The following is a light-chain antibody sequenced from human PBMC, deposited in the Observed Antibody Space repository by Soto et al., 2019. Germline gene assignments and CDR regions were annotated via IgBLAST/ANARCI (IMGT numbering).Light chain of an antibody. Sequence: QSALTQPASVSGSPGQSITISCTGTSSDVGGYNYVSWYQQHPGKAPKLMIYDVSNRPSGVSNRFSGSKSGNTASLTISGLKAEDAADYYCSSYTSSSTPLVFGGGTKLTVL. CDR1: SSDVGGYNY. CDR2: DVS. J-gene: IGLJ2*01. CDR3: SSYTSSSTPLV. V-gene: IGLV2-14*01.